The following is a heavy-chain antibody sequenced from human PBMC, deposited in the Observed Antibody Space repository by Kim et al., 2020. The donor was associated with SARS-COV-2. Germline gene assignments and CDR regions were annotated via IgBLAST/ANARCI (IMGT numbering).Heavy chain of an antibody. CDR2: IYYSGST. CDR3: SRDRGGYCSGGSCQGFDP. D-gene: IGHD2-15*01. J-gene: IGHJ5*02. Sequence: SETLSLTCTVSGGSISSYYWSWIRQPPGKGLEWIGNIYYSGSTNYNPSVKSRVTITVDTSKNQFALKLSTVTAAETAMDYCSRDRGGYCSGGSCQGFDP. CDR1: GGSISSYY. V-gene: IGHV4-59*12.